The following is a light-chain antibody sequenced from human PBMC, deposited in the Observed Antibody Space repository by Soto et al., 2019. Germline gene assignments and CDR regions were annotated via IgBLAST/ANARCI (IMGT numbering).Light chain of an antibody. V-gene: IGLV3-21*04. CDR2: YDS. Sequence: SYELTQPPSVSVAPGKTARITCGGNNIGSKSVHWYQQKPGQAPVLVIYYDSDRPSGIPERFSGSNSGNTATLTTSRVEAGDEADYYCQVWDSSSDPWVFGGGTNLTVL. J-gene: IGLJ3*02. CDR3: QVWDSSSDPWV. CDR1: NIGSKS.